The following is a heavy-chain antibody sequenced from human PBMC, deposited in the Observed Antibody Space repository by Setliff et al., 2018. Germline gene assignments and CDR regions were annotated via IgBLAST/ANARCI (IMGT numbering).Heavy chain of an antibody. J-gene: IGHJ4*02. CDR3: ARVSRTIVAARGFDY. Sequence: SVKVSCKASGGTFINYAISWVRQAPAQGLEWMGGIIPIFGTANYAQKFQGRVTITADESTSTAYMELSGLRSEDTAVYYCARVSRTIVAARGFDYWGQGTLVTVS. CDR2: IIPIFGTA. V-gene: IGHV1-69*13. CDR1: GGTFINYA. D-gene: IGHD1-26*01.